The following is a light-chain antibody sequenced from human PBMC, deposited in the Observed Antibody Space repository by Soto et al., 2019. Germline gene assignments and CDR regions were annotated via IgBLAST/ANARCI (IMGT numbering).Light chain of an antibody. J-gene: IGLJ3*02. CDR3: CSYVGSMTWV. CDR1: RSDFGTYNL. CDR2: EGT. V-gene: IGLV2-23*01. Sequence: QSALTQSASVSGSPGQSITISCTGTRSDFGTYNLVSWYQQHPGKSPRLIISEGTKRPSGVSDRFSGSRSDNAASLTISGLQADDEAEYYCCSYVGSMTWVFGGGTKLTVL.